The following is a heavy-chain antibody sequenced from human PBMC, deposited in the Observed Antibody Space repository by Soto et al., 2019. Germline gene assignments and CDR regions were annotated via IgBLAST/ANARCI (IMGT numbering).Heavy chain of an antibody. CDR1: GFTFSSYA. CDR3: ARGGWLLLYYFDY. J-gene: IGHJ4*02. CDR2: ISYDGSNK. Sequence: GGSLRLSXAASGFTFSSYAMHWVRQAPGKGLEWVAVISYDGSNKYYADSVKGRFTISRDNSKNTLYLQMNSLRAEDTAVYYCARGGWLLLYYFDYWGQGTLVTV. D-gene: IGHD3-22*01. V-gene: IGHV3-30-3*01.